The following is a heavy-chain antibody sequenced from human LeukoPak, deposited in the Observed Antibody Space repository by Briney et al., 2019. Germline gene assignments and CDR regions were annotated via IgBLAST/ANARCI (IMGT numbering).Heavy chain of an antibody. CDR1: GFYFSSYA. CDR2: ISSGDNT. CDR3: AKDFEGRLQPLDY. Sequence: GGSLRLSCAASGFYFSSYAMSWVRQAPGKGLEWVSGISSGDNTYYVDSVKGRFTISRDNSKNTLFLQTNSLRAEDTAVYYCAKDFEGRLQPLDYWGQGTLVTVSS. D-gene: IGHD5-24*01. J-gene: IGHJ4*02. V-gene: IGHV3-23*01.